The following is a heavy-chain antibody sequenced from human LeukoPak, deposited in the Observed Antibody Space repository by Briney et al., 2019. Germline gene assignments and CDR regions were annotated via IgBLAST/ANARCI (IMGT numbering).Heavy chain of an antibody. CDR2: IKQDGSEK. D-gene: IGHD5-18*01. Sequence: GGSLRLSCAASGFTFSSYWMSWVRQAPGKGLEWVANIKQDGSEKYYVDSVKGRFTISRDNAKNSLYPQMNSLRAEDTAVYYCARDRYSYGRLVDYWGQGTLVTVSS. J-gene: IGHJ4*02. V-gene: IGHV3-7*01. CDR3: ARDRYSYGRLVDY. CDR1: GFTFSSYW.